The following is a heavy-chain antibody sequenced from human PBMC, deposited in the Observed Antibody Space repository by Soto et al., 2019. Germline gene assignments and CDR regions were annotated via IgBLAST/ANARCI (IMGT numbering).Heavy chain of an antibody. J-gene: IGHJ6*03. CDR3: ARGGYYFYMDV. Sequence: QVQLQESGPGLVKPSGTLSLTCVVSGGSVTISNWWSWVRQTPGKGLEWIGQIHHSGSTNYNPSLTSRVTISVDKSKNQFSLEMKSVTAADTAVYYCARGGYYFYMDVWGKGTTVTVSS. D-gene: IGHD1-26*01. CDR2: IHHSGST. V-gene: IGHV4-4*02. CDR1: GGSVTISNW.